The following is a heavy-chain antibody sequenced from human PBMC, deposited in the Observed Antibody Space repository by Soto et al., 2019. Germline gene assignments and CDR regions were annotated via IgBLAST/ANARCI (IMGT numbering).Heavy chain of an antibody. D-gene: IGHD2-2*01. Sequence: QVQLVQSGAEVKKPGSSVKVSCKASGGTFSSYAISWVRQASGQGLEWMGGIIPIFGTANYAQKFQGRVTITADESTSTAYMELSSLRSEDTAVYYCARDGSSTSYTLNGGAFDIWGQGTMVTVSS. CDR2: IIPIFGTA. CDR3: ARDGSSTSYTLNGGAFDI. V-gene: IGHV1-69*01. CDR1: GGTFSSYA. J-gene: IGHJ3*02.